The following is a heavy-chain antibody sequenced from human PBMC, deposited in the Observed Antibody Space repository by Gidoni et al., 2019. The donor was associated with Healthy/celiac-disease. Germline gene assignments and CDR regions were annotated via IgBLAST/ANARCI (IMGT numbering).Heavy chain of an antibody. Sequence: QVQLQESGPGLVKPSQTLSLTCTVSGGSISSGSYYWSWIRQPAGKGLEWIGRIYTSGSTNYNPSLKSRVTMSVDTSKNQFSLKLSSVTAADTAVYYCARDGGEYCSSTSCYAGYYYGMDVWGQGTTVTVSS. CDR1: GGSISSGSYY. CDR3: ARDGGEYCSSTSCYAGYYYGMDV. D-gene: IGHD2-2*01. J-gene: IGHJ6*02. CDR2: IYTSGST. V-gene: IGHV4-61*02.